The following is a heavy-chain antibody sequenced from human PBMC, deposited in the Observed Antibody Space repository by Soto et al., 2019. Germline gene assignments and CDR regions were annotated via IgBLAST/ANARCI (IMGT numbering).Heavy chain of an antibody. D-gene: IGHD1-26*01. CDR1: GYSCTSYW. CDR3: AVGGSRGSYYLDY. V-gene: IGHV5-51*01. J-gene: IGHJ4*02. CDR2: IYPGDSDT. Sequence: ESLKISFKGYGYSCTSYWIGWVGQIPGKGLEWMGIIYPGDSDTRYSPSFQGQVTISADKSISTAYLQWSSLKASDTAMYYCAVGGSRGSYYLDYWGQGTLVTVSS.